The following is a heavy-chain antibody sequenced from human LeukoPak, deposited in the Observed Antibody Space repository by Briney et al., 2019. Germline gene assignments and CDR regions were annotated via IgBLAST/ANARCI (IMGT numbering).Heavy chain of an antibody. CDR3: ARNLIPEQLVLNF. J-gene: IGHJ4*02. Sequence: SETLSLTCTVSGGSISSSSYYWGWIRQPPGKGLEWIGSIYYSGSTYYNPSLKSRVTISVDTSKNQFSLKLKSVTPEDTAVYYCARNLIPEQLVLNFWGQGILVTVSS. CDR2: IYYSGST. CDR1: GGSISSSSYY. V-gene: IGHV4-39*07. D-gene: IGHD6-13*01.